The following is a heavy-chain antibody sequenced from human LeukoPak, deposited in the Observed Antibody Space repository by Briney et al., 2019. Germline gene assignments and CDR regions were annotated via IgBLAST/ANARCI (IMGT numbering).Heavy chain of an antibody. CDR3: ARGRAAGGTWSDY. D-gene: IGHD6-13*01. Sequence: PGGSLRLSCAASGFIFSSYWMHWVRQAPGRWLVWVSRINIDGSSPSYADSVKGRFTISRDNAKNTLYLQMNSLRAEDTAVYYCARGRAAGGTWSDYWGQGTLVTVSS. CDR2: INIDGSSP. J-gene: IGHJ4*02. V-gene: IGHV3-74*01. CDR1: GFIFSSYW.